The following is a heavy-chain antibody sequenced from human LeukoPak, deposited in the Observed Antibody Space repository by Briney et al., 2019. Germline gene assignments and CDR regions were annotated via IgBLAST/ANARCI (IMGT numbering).Heavy chain of an antibody. D-gene: IGHD4-11*01. Sequence: GGSLRLSCAASGFTFSDYFMNWVRQARGRGLEWVSSISNGSDRIYYADSVQGRFTISRDNAKNLVYLQMEGLRVGDTPAYFCARDLTTLTHWGQGTLVTVSS. V-gene: IGHV3-21*06. CDR3: ARDLTTLTH. CDR2: ISNGSDRI. J-gene: IGHJ4*02. CDR1: GFTFSDYF.